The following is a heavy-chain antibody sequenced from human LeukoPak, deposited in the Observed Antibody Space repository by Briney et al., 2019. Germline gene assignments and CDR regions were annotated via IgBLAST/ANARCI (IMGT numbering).Heavy chain of an antibody. J-gene: IGHJ4*02. V-gene: IGHV4-39*07. CDR3: ARAEDYCGGDCYSFDY. CDR1: GGSISSSSYY. Sequence: SETLSLTCTVSGGSISSSSYYWGWIRQPPGKGLEWIGSIYYSGSTNYNPSLKSRVTISVDTSKNQFSLKLSSVTAADTAVYYCARAEDYCGGDCYSFDYWGQGTLVTVSS. CDR2: IYYSGST. D-gene: IGHD2-21*02.